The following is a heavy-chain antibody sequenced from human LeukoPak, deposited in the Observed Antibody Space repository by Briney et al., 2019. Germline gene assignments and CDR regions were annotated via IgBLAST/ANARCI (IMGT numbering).Heavy chain of an antibody. D-gene: IGHD2-15*01. CDR2: IIPIFGTA. CDR1: GGTFSSYA. CDR3: ARVRGYCSGGSCYRSDAFDI. V-gene: IGHV1-69*13. Sequence: SVTVSCTASGGTFSSYAISWVRQAPGQGLEWMGGIIPIFGTANYAQKFQGRVTITADESTSTAYMELSSLRSEDTAVYYCARVRGYCSGGSCYRSDAFDIWGQGTMVTVSS. J-gene: IGHJ3*02.